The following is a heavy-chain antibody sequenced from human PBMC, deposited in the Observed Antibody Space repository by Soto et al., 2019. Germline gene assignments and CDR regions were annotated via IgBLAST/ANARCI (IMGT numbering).Heavy chain of an antibody. V-gene: IGHV1-69*10. D-gene: IGHD3-22*01. CDR3: ARERSRYDRSGYYRPDY. CDR1: GDTFSSYA. CDR2: IIPILGTP. Sequence: ASVKVSCKASGDTFSSYAISWVRQAPGQGLEWMGGIIPILGTPNYAQKFQGRVTITADKSTSTAYMELSSLRSEDTAVYYCARERSRYDRSGYYRPDYWGQGTLVTVSS. J-gene: IGHJ4*02.